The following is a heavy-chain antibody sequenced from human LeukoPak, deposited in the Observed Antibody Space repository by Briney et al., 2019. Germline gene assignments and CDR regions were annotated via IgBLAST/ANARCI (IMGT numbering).Heavy chain of an antibody. D-gene: IGHD3-10*01. J-gene: IGHJ4*02. CDR3: AKYRGIPN. CDR1: GFTFSSYA. CDR2: INGSGGST. Sequence: SGGSLRLSCAASGFTFSSYAMSWVRQAPGKGLEWVSDINGSGGSTYYADSVKGRFTISRDNSKNTLYLQMNSLRAEDTAIYYCAKYRGIPNWGQGTLVTVSS. V-gene: IGHV3-23*01.